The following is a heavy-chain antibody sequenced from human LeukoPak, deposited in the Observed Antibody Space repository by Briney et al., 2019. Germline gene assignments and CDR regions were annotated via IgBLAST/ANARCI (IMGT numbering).Heavy chain of an antibody. Sequence: PSETLSLTCTVSGGSISSYYWSWIRQPPGKGLEWIGYIYYSGSTNYNPSLKSRVTISVDTSKNQFSLKLSSVTAADTAVYYCARGFNYDILTGLIIGAFDIWGQGTMVTVSS. J-gene: IGHJ3*02. D-gene: IGHD3-9*01. CDR3: ARGFNYDILTGLIIGAFDI. V-gene: IGHV4-59*01. CDR1: GGSISSYY. CDR2: IYYSGST.